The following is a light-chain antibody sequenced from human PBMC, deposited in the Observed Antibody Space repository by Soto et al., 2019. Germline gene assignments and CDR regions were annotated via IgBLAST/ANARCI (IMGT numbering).Light chain of an antibody. CDR2: GAS. V-gene: IGKV3-15*01. CDR1: QSVSSN. Sequence: EIVMTQSPATLSVSPGERATLSCRASQSVSSNLAWYQQKPGQAPRLLIYGASTRATGIPARFSGSGSGTEFTLTISSLQSEDFSVYYCQQYNNWSTFGHRTKVEIK. CDR3: QQYNNWST. J-gene: IGKJ1*01.